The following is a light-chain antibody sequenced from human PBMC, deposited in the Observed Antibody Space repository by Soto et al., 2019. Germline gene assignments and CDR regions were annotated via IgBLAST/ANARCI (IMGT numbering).Light chain of an antibody. Sequence: DLQMTQSPSTLSASVGDRVIITCRASQSIGKWLAWYQQRPGKAPKLLIYDASNLESGVPSRFSGSTSGTEFTLTVSSLQPDDFATYYCQQYNTYPLSFGGGT. CDR2: DAS. J-gene: IGKJ4*01. CDR1: QSIGKW. V-gene: IGKV1-5*01. CDR3: QQYNTYPLS.